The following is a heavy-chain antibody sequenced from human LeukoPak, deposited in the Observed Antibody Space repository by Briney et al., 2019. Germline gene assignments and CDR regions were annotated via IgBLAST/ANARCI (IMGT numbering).Heavy chain of an antibody. V-gene: IGHV3-30*02. CDR2: IRYDGSNK. D-gene: IGHD3-22*01. J-gene: IGHJ4*02. CDR3: AKEVLERDYYDSSKYFDY. CDR1: GFTFSSYG. Sequence: GGSLRLSCAASGFTFSSYGMHWVRQAPGKGLEWVAFIRYDGSNKYYADSVKGRFTISRDNSKDTLYLQMNSLRAEDTAVYYCAKEVLERDYYDSSKYFDYWGQGTLVTVSS.